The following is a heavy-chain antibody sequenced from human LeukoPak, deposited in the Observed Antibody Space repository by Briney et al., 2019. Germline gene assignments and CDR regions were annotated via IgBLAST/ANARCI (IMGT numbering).Heavy chain of an antibody. CDR1: GFTFSNYW. V-gene: IGHV3-74*01. J-gene: IGHJ5*02. Sequence: GRSLRLSCAASGFTFSNYWMHWVRQAPGKGLVWVSRINSDGSSTNYADSVKGRFTISRDNAKNTLYLQMNSLRAEDTAIYYCVRDLQRHYLGVAVAGRRRWFDPWGQGTLVTVSS. CDR2: INSDGSST. D-gene: IGHD6-13*01. CDR3: VRDLQRHYLGVAVAGRRRWFDP.